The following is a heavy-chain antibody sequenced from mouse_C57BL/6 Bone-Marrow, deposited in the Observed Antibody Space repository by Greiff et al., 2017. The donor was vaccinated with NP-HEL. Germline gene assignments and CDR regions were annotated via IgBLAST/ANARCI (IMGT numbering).Heavy chain of an antibody. Sequence: QVQLQQSGPELVKPGASVKISCKASGYAFSSSWMNWVKQRPGKGLEWIGRIYPGTGDTTYNGKFKGTATLTAAKASSTAYMELSSLTSEDSAVYFGEPSYKDYGEYLDDWGKGTTVTVSS. CDR2: IYPGTGDT. V-gene: IGHV1-82*01. J-gene: IGHJ1*03. CDR3: EPSYKDYGEYLDD. D-gene: IGHD2-4*01. CDR1: GYAFSSSW.